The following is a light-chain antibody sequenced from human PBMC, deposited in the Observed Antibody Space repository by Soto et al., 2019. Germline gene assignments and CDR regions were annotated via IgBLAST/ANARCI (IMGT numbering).Light chain of an antibody. CDR1: NSDVGAYNY. J-gene: IGLJ7*01. CDR2: EVN. CDR3: ASYTISSTRV. Sequence: QSALTQPAYVSGSPGQSSTISYTGSNSDVGAYNYVSWYQQHPGKAPKLIIYEVNNRPSGVSHRFSGSKSGNTASLTISGLQADDEADYYCASYTISSTRVFGGGTQLTVL. V-gene: IGLV2-14*01.